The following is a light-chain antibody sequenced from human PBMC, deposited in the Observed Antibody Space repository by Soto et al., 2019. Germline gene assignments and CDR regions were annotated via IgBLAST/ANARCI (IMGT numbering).Light chain of an antibody. CDR1: QSVRSN. J-gene: IGKJ1*01. CDR3: QQYYNWHPWT. V-gene: IGKV3-15*01. Sequence: EILMTQSPATLSVSPGERATLSCRASQSVRSNLACYQQKPGQATSLLIYGTSTRANGIPARFSGSGSGTEFTLTLSSLQSEDFAVYYCQQYYNWHPWTFGQGTKVDIK. CDR2: GTS.